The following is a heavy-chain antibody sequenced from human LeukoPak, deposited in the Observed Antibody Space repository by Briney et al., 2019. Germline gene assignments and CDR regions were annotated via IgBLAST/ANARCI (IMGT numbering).Heavy chain of an antibody. CDR2: IKQDGSEK. CDR1: GFTFSSYW. CDR3: AREGAYYYGSGSYYRGYAFDI. Sequence: WGSLRLSCAASGFTFSSYWMSWVRQAPGKGLEWVANIKQDGSEKYYVDSVKGRFTISRDNAKNSLYLQMNSLRAEDTAVYYCAREGAYYYGSGSYYRGYAFDIWGQGTMVTVSS. V-gene: IGHV3-7*03. D-gene: IGHD3-10*01. J-gene: IGHJ3*02.